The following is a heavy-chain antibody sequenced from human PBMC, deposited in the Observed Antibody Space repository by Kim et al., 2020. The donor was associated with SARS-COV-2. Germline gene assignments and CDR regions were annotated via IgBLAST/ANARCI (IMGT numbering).Heavy chain of an antibody. D-gene: IGHD3-10*01. Sequence: SETLSLTCTVSGGSISSGGYYWSWIRQHPGKGLEWIGYIYYSGSTYYNPSLKSRVTISVDTSKNQFSLKLSSVTAADTAVYYCARYGALGNYYGSGSYPYNWFDPWGQGTLVTVSS. V-gene: IGHV4-31*03. CDR1: GGSISSGGYY. CDR3: ARYGALGNYYGSGSYPYNWFDP. CDR2: IYYSGST. J-gene: IGHJ5*02.